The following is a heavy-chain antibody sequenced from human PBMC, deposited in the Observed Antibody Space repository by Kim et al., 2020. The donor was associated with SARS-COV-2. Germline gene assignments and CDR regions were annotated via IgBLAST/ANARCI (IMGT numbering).Heavy chain of an antibody. CDR3: ARDVGSSSSSYFDY. CDR1: GGSISSGGYY. CDR2: IYYSGST. Sequence: SETLSLTCTVSGGSISSGGYYWSWIRQHPGKGLEWIGYIYYSGSTYYNPSLKSRVTISVDTSKNQFSLKLSSVTAADTAVYYCARDVGSSSSSYFDYWGQGTLVTVSS. D-gene: IGHD6-6*01. J-gene: IGHJ4*02. V-gene: IGHV4-31*03.